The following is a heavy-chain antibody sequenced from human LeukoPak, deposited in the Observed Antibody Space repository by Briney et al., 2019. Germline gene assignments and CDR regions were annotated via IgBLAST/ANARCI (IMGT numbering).Heavy chain of an antibody. CDR1: GYTFTSYG. CDR3: AGDIVATITPRYYYYGMDV. Sequence: ASVKVSCKASGYTFTSYGISWVRQAPGQGLEWMGWISAYNGNTNYAQKLQGRVTMTTDTSTSTAYMELRSLRSDDTAVCYCAGDIVATITPRYYYYGMDVWGQGTTVTVSS. D-gene: IGHD5-12*01. V-gene: IGHV1-18*01. CDR2: ISAYNGNT. J-gene: IGHJ6*02.